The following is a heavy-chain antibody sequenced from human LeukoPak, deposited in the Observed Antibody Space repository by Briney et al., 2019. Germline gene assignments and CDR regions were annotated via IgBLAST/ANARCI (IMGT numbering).Heavy chain of an antibody. D-gene: IGHD3-22*01. CDR1: GYSISSGYY. CDR2: IYTSGST. V-gene: IGHV4-61*02. J-gene: IGHJ4*02. Sequence: SETLSLTCTVSGYSISSGYYWSWIRQPAGKGLEWIGRIYTSGSTNYNPSLKSRVTISVDTSKNQFSLKLSSVTAADTAVYYCAREAYDSSGYYGRGVDYWGQGTLVTVSS. CDR3: AREAYDSSGYYGRGVDY.